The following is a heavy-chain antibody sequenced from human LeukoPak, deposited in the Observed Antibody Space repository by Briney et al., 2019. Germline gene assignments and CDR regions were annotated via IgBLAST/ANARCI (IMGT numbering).Heavy chain of an antibody. Sequence: SETLSLTCTVSGASVSSSSYYWGWIRQPPGKGLEWIGSIYYSGSTYYNPSLKSRVTISVDTSKNQFSLKLSSVTAADTAVYYCARAGYGDYARFDYWGQGTLVTVSS. CDR1: GASVSSSSYY. D-gene: IGHD4-17*01. CDR3: ARAGYGDYARFDY. V-gene: IGHV4-39*01. J-gene: IGHJ4*02. CDR2: IYYSGST.